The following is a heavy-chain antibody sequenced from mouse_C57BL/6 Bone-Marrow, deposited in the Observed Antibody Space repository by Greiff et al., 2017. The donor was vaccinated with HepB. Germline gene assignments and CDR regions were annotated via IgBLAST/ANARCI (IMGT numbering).Heavy chain of an antibody. Sequence: VQLKESGPELVKPGASVKIPCKASGYTFTDYNMDWVKQSHGKSLEWIGDINPNNGGTIYNQKFKGKATLTVDKSSSTAYMELRSLTSEDTAVYYCARVLLWYRYFDYWGQGTTLTVSS. D-gene: IGHD2-10*01. CDR1: GYTFTDYN. CDR3: ARVLLWYRYFDY. CDR2: INPNNGGT. J-gene: IGHJ2*01. V-gene: IGHV1-18*01.